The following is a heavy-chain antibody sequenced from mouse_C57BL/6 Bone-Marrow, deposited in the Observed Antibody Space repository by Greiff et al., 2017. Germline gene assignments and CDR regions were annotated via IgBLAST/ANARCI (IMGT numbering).Heavy chain of an antibody. Sequence: VQLQQSVAELARPGASVKLSCTASGFNIKNTTMHWVKQRPEQGLEWIGRINPGNGNTKYAQKFQGKATLTADTSSSTAYLQLSSLTSEDTAVYYCARSYDYGGEWAYWGQGTLVTV. CDR2: INPGNGNT. J-gene: IGHJ3*01. CDR1: GFNIKNTT. D-gene: IGHD2-4*01. V-gene: IGHV14-3*01. CDR3: ARSYDYGGEWAY.